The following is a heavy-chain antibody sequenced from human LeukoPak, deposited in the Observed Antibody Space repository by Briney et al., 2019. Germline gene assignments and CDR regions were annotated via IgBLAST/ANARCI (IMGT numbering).Heavy chain of an antibody. CDR2: IYHSGTT. CDR1: GYFISSGHH. Sequence: SETLSLTCTVSGYFISSGHHWGWIRQPPGKGLEWIGSIYHSGTTYYNPSLKSRLTISVDTSKTQFSMKLSSVTAADTAVYYCASTGGHWGQGTLVTVSS. CDR3: ASTGGH. D-gene: IGHD1-14*01. V-gene: IGHV4-38-2*02. J-gene: IGHJ4*02.